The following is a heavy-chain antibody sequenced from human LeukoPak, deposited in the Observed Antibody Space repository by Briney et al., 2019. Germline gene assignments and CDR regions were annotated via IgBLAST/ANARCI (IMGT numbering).Heavy chain of an antibody. V-gene: IGHV3-21*01. J-gene: IGHJ4*02. CDR2: ISSSSSYI. Sequence: GGSLRLSCAASGFIFSSYTMNWVRQPPGKGLAWVSSISSSSSYIYYADSMKGRFTNSRDNAKNSLYLQMSSLRAEDTAVYYCARDTDSRNWNGLFDHWGQGTLVTVSS. D-gene: IGHD6-13*01. CDR1: GFIFSSYT. CDR3: ARDTDSRNWNGLFDH.